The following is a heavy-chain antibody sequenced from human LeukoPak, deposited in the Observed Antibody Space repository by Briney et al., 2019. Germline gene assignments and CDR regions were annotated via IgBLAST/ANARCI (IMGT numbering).Heavy chain of an antibody. Sequence: KPGGSLRLSCAASGFTFSNAWMSWVRQAPGKGREWVGRIKRKTDGGTTDYAAPVKGRFTISRDDSKNTLYLQMNSLKTEDTAVYYCTTAVTMIVVVTPRYFDLWGRGTLVTVSS. V-gene: IGHV3-15*01. CDR1: GFTFSNAW. CDR2: IKRKTDGGTT. D-gene: IGHD3-22*01. J-gene: IGHJ2*01. CDR3: TTAVTMIVVVTPRYFDL.